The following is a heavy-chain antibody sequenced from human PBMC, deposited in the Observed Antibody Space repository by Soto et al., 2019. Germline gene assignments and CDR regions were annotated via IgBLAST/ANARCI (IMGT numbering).Heavy chain of an antibody. CDR3: VKDQDWNYASNDAFDI. Sequence: GGSLRLSCSASGFTFLSYAMHWVRQAPGKGLEYVSAIGSNGGSTYYADSVKGRFTISRDNSKNTLYLQMSSLRAEDTAMYYCVKDQDWNYASNDAFDIWGQGTMGTVSS. D-gene: IGHD1-7*01. CDR2: IGSNGGST. V-gene: IGHV3-64D*06. CDR1: GFTFLSYA. J-gene: IGHJ3*02.